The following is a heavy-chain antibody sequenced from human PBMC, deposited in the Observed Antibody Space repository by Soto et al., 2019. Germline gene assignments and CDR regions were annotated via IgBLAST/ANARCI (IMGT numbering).Heavy chain of an antibody. CDR3: ARELVGVLYYYYGMDV. Sequence: GGSLRLSCAASGFTFSSYSMNWVRQAPGKGLEWVSYISSSSSTIYYADSVKGRFTISRDNAKNSLYLQMNSLRSDDTAVYYCARELVGVLYYYYGMDVWGQGTTVTVSS. D-gene: IGHD6-6*01. CDR1: GFTFSSYS. J-gene: IGHJ6*02. CDR2: ISSSSSTI. V-gene: IGHV3-48*01.